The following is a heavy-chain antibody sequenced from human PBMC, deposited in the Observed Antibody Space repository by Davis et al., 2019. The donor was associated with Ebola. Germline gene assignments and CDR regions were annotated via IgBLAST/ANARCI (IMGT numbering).Heavy chain of an antibody. CDR2: ISYDGSNK. CDR1: GFTFSSYG. D-gene: IGHD1-1*01. V-gene: IGHV3-33*05. J-gene: IGHJ4*02. Sequence: GESLKISCAASGFTFSSYGMHWVRQAPGKGLEWVAVISYDGSNKYYADSVKGRFTISRDNSKDMVYLQLNGLRAEDTAIYYCAKDLANWRHIFAYWGQGTLVTVSS. CDR3: AKDLANWRHIFAY.